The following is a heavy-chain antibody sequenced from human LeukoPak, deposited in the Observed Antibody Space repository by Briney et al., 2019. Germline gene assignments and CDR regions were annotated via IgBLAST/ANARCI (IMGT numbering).Heavy chain of an antibody. CDR2: IIPILGIA. J-gene: IGHJ6*02. D-gene: IGHD3-9*01. V-gene: IGHV1-69*04. Sequence: SVKVSCKASGGTFSSYAISWVRQAPGQGLEWMGRIIPILGIANYAQKFQGRVTITADKSTSTAYMELSSLRSEDTAVYYCARELRYFDWLLYPHYYYGMDVWGQGATVTVSS. CDR3: ARELRYFDWLLYPHYYYGMDV. CDR1: GGTFSSYA.